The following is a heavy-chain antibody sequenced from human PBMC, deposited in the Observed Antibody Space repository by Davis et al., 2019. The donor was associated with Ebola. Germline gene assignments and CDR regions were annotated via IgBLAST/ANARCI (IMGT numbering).Heavy chain of an antibody. V-gene: IGHV3-66*01. CDR3: ARVGMTTVTTFDY. CDR2: IYSGGST. CDR1: GFTFSSYW. J-gene: IGHJ4*02. D-gene: IGHD4-11*01. Sequence: GGSLRLSCAASGFTFSSYWMSWVRQAPGKGLEWVSVIYSGGSTYYADSVKGRFTISRDNSKNTLYLQMNSLRAEDTAVYYCARVGMTTVTTFDYWGQGTLVTVSS.